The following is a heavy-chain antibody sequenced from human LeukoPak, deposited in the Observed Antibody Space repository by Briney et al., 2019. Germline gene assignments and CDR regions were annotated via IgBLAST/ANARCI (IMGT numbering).Heavy chain of an antibody. CDR3: ARVARHCSGGSCYSYRGYSYGTLDY. CDR1: GYTFTSYY. Sequence: ALVKVSCKASGYTFTSYYMHWVRQAPGQGLEWMGIINPSGGSTSYAQKFQGRVTMTRDTSTSTVYMELSSLRSEDTAVYYCARVARHCSGGSCYSYRGYSYGTLDYWGQGTLVTVSS. V-gene: IGHV1-46*01. J-gene: IGHJ4*02. CDR2: INPSGGST. D-gene: IGHD2-15*01.